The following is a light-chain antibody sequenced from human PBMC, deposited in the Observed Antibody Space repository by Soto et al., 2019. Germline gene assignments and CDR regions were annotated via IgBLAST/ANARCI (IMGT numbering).Light chain of an antibody. J-gene: IGKJ1*01. Sequence: EIVLTQSPGTLSLSPGERATLSCRASQSVSSSYLAWYQQKPGQAPRLLIYGASSRATGIPDRFSGSGSGTDFTLTISRLEAEDVAGYYRQRYSSAPTFGQGTKVDIK. CDR2: GAS. CDR1: QSVSSSY. CDR3: QRYSSAPT. V-gene: IGKV3-20*01.